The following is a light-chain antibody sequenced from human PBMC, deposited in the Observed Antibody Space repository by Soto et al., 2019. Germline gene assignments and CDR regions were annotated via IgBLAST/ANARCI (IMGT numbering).Light chain of an antibody. V-gene: IGLV2-23*01. J-gene: IGLJ1*01. CDR3: CSYAGRGPFYV. Sequence: QSVLTQPASVSGSPGQSITVSCTGTSSDLGSYNLVSWYQQHPGKAPNLMIYEGSKRPSGVSNRFSASKSGNTASLTISGLQAEDEADYFCCSYAGRGPFYVFGSGTKVTVL. CDR2: EGS. CDR1: SSDLGSYNL.